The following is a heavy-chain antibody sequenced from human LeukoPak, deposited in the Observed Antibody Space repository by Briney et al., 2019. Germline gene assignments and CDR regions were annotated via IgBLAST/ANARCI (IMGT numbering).Heavy chain of an antibody. V-gene: IGHV4-59*08. Sequence: SETLSLTCTVSGGSISSYYWSWIRQPPGKGLEWIGYIYYSGSTNYNPSLKSRVTISVDTSKNQFSLKLSSVTAADTAVYYCARAKVTAIHFDYWGQGTLVTVSS. CDR3: ARAKVTAIHFDY. D-gene: IGHD2-21*02. CDR2: IYYSGST. CDR1: GGSISSYY. J-gene: IGHJ4*02.